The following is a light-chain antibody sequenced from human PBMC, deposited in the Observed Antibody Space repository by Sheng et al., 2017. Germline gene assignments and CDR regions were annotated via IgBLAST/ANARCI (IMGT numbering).Light chain of an antibody. CDR3: QQYYNNPWT. V-gene: IGKV1-5*01. CDR2: DAV. Sequence: DIQMTQSPSTLSASVGDRVSITCRASQSVSTWLAWYQQKPGKAPKLLIYDAVTLETGVPSRFSGSESATDFTLTIRDLQSADFATYYCQQYYNNPWTFGQGTKVEV. CDR1: QSVSTW. J-gene: IGKJ1*01.